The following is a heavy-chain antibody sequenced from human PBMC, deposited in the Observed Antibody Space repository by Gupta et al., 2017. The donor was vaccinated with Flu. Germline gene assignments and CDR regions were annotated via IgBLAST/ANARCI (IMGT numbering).Heavy chain of an antibody. CDR1: GFTFSRYA. J-gene: IGHJ4*02. CDR2: ITGSTGST. D-gene: IGHD4-17*01. V-gene: IGHV3-23*01. CDR3: AKGYGDYGLGFDY. Sequence: EVELLESGGGLVQPGGSLRLSCAASGFTFSRYAMSWVRQAPGKGLEWVSTITGSTGSTYYADSVKGRFTISRDTSKNTLFLQMNSLRAEDTAVYYCAKGYGDYGLGFDYWGQGTLVTVSS.